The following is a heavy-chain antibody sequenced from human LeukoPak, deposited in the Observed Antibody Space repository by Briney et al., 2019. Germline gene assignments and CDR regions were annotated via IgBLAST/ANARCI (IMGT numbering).Heavy chain of an antibody. CDR1: GYTFTSYG. J-gene: IGHJ4*02. Sequence: ASVKVSCKASGYTFTSYGISWVRQAPGQGLEWMGWISAYNGNTNYAQKLQGRVTMTTDTSTSTAYMELRSLRSDDTAVYYCARVESWQGVGEPSDYWGQGTLVTVSS. CDR2: ISAYNGNT. D-gene: IGHD2-21*01. V-gene: IGHV1-18*01. CDR3: ARVESWQGVGEPSDY.